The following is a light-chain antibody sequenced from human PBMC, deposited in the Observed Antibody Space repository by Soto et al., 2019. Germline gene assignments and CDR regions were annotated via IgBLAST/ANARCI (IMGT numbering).Light chain of an antibody. J-gene: IGLJ3*02. CDR1: SSDVCGYNY. V-gene: IGLV2-8*01. Sequence: ALTQPPSASGSRGQSVTISCTGTSSDVCGYNYVSWYQQHPGKAPKLMIYEVSKRPSGVPDRFSGSKSGNTASLTVSGLQPEDEADYYCSSYAGSNNLGVFGGGTKLTVL. CDR2: EVS. CDR3: SSYAGSNNLGV.